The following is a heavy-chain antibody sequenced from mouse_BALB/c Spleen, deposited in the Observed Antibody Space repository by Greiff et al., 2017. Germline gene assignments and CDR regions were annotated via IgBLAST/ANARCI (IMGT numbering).Heavy chain of an antibody. J-gene: IGHJ4*01. V-gene: IGHV5-6-3*01. CDR1: GFTFSSYG. CDR2: INSNGGST. CDR3: ARRFYAMDY. Sequence: EVHLVESGGGLVQPGGSLKLSCAASGFTFSSYGMSWVRQTPDKRLELVATINSNGGSTYYPDSVKGRFTISRDNAKNTLYLQMSSLKSEDTAMYYCARRFYAMDYWGQGTSVTVSS.